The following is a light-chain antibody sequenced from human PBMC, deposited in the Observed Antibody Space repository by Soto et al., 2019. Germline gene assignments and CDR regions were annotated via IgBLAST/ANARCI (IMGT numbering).Light chain of an antibody. CDR1: QSISSY. V-gene: IGKV1-39*01. CDR2: AAS. CDR3: QQNYSTPTWT. J-gene: IGKJ1*01. Sequence: DIQMTQSPSSLSASVGDRVTITCRASQSISSYLNWYQQKPGKAPKLLIYAASSLQSGVPSRFSCSGSGTDFTLTISSLQPEDFATYYCQQNYSTPTWTFGQGTKVEIK.